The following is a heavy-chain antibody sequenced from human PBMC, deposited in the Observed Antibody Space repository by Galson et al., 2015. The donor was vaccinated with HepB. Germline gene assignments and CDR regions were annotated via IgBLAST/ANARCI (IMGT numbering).Heavy chain of an antibody. V-gene: IGHV1-69*06. CDR1: GGTFSSYA. J-gene: IGHJ4*02. CDR3: ARSHGYSGYDPPDHFDY. Sequence: SVKVSCKASGGTFSSYAISWVRQAPGQGLEWMGGIIPIFGTANYAQKFQGRVTITADKSTSTAYMELSSLRSEDTAVYYCARSHGYSGYDPPDHFDYWGQGTLVTVSS. CDR2: IIPIFGTA. D-gene: IGHD5-12*01.